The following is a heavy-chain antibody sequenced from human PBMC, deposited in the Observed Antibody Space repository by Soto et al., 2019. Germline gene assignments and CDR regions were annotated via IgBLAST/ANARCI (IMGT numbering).Heavy chain of an antibody. CDR2: IRSKANSYAT. J-gene: IGHJ6*02. D-gene: IGHD2-2*01. CDR1: GFTFSGSA. V-gene: IGHV3-73*02. Sequence: EVQLVESGGGLVQPGGSLKLSCAASGFTFSGSAMHWVRQASGKGLEWVGRIRSKANSYATAYAASVKGRFTISRDDSKNTAYLQMNSLKTEETAVCYCTSAGCSSTSCDRYYYYGMDVWGQGTTVTVSS. CDR3: TSAGCSSTSCDRYYYYGMDV.